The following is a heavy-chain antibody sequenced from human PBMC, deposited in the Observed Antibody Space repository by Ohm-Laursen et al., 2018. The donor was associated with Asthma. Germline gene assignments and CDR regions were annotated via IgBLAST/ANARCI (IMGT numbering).Heavy chain of an antibody. Sequence: SLRLSCSAPGFTFSIYWMSWVRQAPGKGLEWVAIIWYDGSNKYYADSVKGRFTISRDNSKNTLYLQMNSLRVEDTAVYYCARGSAGTHPEYFQHWGQGTLVTVSS. V-gene: IGHV3-33*08. CDR1: GFTFSIYW. J-gene: IGHJ1*01. CDR3: ARGSAGTHPEYFQH. D-gene: IGHD1-26*01. CDR2: IWYDGSNK.